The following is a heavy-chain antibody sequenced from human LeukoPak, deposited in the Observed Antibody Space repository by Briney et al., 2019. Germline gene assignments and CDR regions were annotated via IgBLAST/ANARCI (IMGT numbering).Heavy chain of an antibody. J-gene: IGHJ6*04. D-gene: IGHD3-10*01. CDR2: ISSSGSTI. CDR1: GFTFSSYE. V-gene: IGHV3-48*03. CDR3: ARDWVTMVRTNYYYYGMDV. Sequence: PGGPLRLSCAASGFTFSSYEMNWVRQAPGKGLEWVSYISSSGSTIYYADSVKGRFTISRDNAKNSLYLQMNSLRAEDTAVYYCARDWVTMVRTNYYYYGMDVWGKGTTVTVSS.